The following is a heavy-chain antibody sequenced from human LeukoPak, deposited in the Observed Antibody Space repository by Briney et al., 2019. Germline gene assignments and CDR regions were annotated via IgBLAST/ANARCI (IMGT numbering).Heavy chain of an antibody. Sequence: ASVKVSCKASGYTFTSYYMHWVRQAPGQGLEWMGIINPSGGSTSYAQKFQGRVTMTRDMSTSTVHMELSSLRSEDTAVYYCARDMTIVVVPAAMAPPTDFGAFDIWGQGTMVTVSS. CDR2: INPSGGST. D-gene: IGHD2-2*01. CDR1: GYTFTSYY. V-gene: IGHV1-46*01. J-gene: IGHJ3*02. CDR3: ARDMTIVVVPAAMAPPTDFGAFDI.